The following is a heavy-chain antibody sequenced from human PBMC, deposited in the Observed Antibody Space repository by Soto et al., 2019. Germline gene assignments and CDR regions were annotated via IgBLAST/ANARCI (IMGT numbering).Heavy chain of an antibody. J-gene: IGHJ4*02. D-gene: IGHD3-10*01. CDR1: GFTFSSAA. V-gene: IGHV3-30*04. CDR2: ISSDEMQK. Sequence: QVQLVESGGGVVQPGRSLRLSCAASGFTFSSAAMHWVRQAPGRGLEWLAFISSDEMQKYSADAMQGRFIISRDNSNNTLYLQMNSLRPEDTACYYFARDSSLLYSSGSGSGFWGQGTLVTVSS. CDR3: ARDSSLLYSSGSGSGF.